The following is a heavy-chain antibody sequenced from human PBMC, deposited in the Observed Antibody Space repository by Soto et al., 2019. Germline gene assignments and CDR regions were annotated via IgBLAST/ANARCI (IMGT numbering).Heavy chain of an antibody. V-gene: IGHV5-51*01. CDR1: GYNFTRYW. CDR2: IYPGDSDT. CDR3: ARHFRMGATQPPLDY. J-gene: IGHJ4*02. D-gene: IGHD1-26*01. Sequence: GESLKISCMGSGYNFTRYWIAWVRQMPGKGLEWMGIIYPGDSDTRYSPSFQGQVTFSADKSISTAYLQWSSLKASDTAMYYCARHFRMGATQPPLDYWGQGTQVTVSS.